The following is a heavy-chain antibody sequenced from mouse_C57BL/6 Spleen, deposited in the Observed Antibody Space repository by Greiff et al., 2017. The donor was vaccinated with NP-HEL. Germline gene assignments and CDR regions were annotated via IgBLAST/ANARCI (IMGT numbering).Heavy chain of an antibody. D-gene: IGHD2-2*01. CDR2: IRLKSDNYAT. CDR3: TVYGYAPYYFDY. J-gene: IGHJ2*01. Sequence: EVQGVESGGGLVQPGGSMKLSCVASGFTFSNYWMNWVRQSPEKGLEWVAQIRLKSDNYATHYAESVKGRFTISRDDSKSSVYLQMNNLRAEDTGIYYCTVYGYAPYYFDYWGQGTTLTVSS. CDR1: GFTFSNYW. V-gene: IGHV6-3*01.